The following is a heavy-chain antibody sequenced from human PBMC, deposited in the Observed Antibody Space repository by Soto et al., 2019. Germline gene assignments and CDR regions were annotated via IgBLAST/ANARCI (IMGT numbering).Heavy chain of an antibody. D-gene: IGHD6-19*01. J-gene: IGHJ6*02. V-gene: IGHV5-51*01. CDR2: IYPGDSDT. Sequence: CKGSGFSFTTYWIAWVRQMPGKGLEWMGIIYPGDSDTRYSPSFQGQVTISADKSISTAYLQWSSLKASDTAMYYCARPREAGKNYYGVDVWGQGTTVTVSS. CDR3: ARPREAGKNYYGVDV. CDR1: GFSFTTYW.